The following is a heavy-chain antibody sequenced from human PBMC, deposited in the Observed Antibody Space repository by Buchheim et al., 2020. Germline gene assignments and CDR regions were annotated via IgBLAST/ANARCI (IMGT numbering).Heavy chain of an antibody. V-gene: IGHV4-30-4*01. CDR1: GGSISSGDYC. D-gene: IGHD5-12*01. Sequence: QVQLQESGPGLVKPSQTLSLTCTVSGGSISSGDYCWSWIRQPPGKGLEWIGYIYYSGSTYYNPSPKSRVTISVDTSKNQFSLKLSSVTAADTAVYYCAKKSGYDFGGRWSFDYWGQGTL. CDR2: IYYSGST. CDR3: AKKSGYDFGGRWSFDY. J-gene: IGHJ4*02.